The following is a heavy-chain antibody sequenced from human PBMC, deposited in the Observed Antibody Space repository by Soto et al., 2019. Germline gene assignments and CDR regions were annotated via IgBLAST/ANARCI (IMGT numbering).Heavy chain of an antibody. CDR1: GGTFSSYA. Sequence: QVQLVQSGAEVKKPGSSVKVSCKASGGTFSSYAISWVRQAPGQGLEWMGGIIPIFGTANYAQKFQGRVTITADEPTSTAYMELSRLRSEDTAVYYCARDGAHSSSFLFWYFDLWGRGTLVTVSS. CDR3: ARDGAHSSSFLFWYFDL. CDR2: IIPIFGTA. D-gene: IGHD6-13*01. V-gene: IGHV1-69*01. J-gene: IGHJ2*01.